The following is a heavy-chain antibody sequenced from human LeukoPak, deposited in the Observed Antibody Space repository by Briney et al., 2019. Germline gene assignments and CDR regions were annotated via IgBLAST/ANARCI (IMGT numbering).Heavy chain of an antibody. CDR2: IRYTSDTR. V-gene: IGHV3-48*01. CDR1: GFTFSNYN. Sequence: PGETLRLSCAASGFTFSNYNMNWVRQAPGKGLEWVSNIRYTSDTRYYADSVKGRFTISRDSAKNSLYLQMNSLRAEDTAVYYCARDYGYAFDYWGQGALVTVSS. CDR3: ARDYGYAFDY. J-gene: IGHJ4*02. D-gene: IGHD2-2*01.